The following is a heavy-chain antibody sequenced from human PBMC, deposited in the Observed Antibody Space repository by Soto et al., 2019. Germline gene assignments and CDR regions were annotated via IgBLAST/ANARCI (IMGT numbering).Heavy chain of an antibody. CDR1: GYSFTTLG. D-gene: IGHD6-6*01. J-gene: IGHJ5*02. V-gene: IGHV1-18*01. Sequence: QVQLVQSGDEAKKVGASVRVSCRASGYSFTTLGISWVRQAPGQGLEWMGWISAYNGETRYAQNFQDRVTMTPDTSTSTAYMDLRSPRSADTAIYYCARDLIAVRPGWFDPWGQGTLVTVSS. CDR3: ARDLIAVRPGWFDP. CDR2: ISAYNGET.